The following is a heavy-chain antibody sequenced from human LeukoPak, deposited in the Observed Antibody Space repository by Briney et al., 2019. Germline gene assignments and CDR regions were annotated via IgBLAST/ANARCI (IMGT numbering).Heavy chain of an antibody. CDR2: IKGDGSAK. Sequence: GGSLRLSCAASGFAFSDSWMTWIRQAPGKGLEWVAFIKGDGSAKKYVDSVKGRFTISRDNAKNSLFLQMNSLRAEDTAVYYCAIGGYCGATNCYIAYWGQGIQVTVSS. D-gene: IGHD2-2*02. CDR1: GFAFSDSW. V-gene: IGHV3-7*01. J-gene: IGHJ4*02. CDR3: AIGGYCGATNCYIAY.